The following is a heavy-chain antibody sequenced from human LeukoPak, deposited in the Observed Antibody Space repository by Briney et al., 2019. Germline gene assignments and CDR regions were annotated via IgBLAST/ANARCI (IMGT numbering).Heavy chain of an antibody. CDR2: IYSGGST. Sequence: GGSLRLSCGASGFTFSSYTMIWVRQAPGKGLEWVSVIYSGGSTYYADSVKGRFTISRDNSKNTLYLQMNSLRAEDTAVYYCARWGRDLDAFDIWGQGTMVTVSS. CDR3: ARWGRDLDAFDI. D-gene: IGHD3-16*01. CDR1: GFTFSSYT. J-gene: IGHJ3*02. V-gene: IGHV3-66*01.